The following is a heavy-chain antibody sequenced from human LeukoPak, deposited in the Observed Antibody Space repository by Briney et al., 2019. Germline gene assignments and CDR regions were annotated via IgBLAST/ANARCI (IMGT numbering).Heavy chain of an antibody. CDR1: GFTFSSYS. CDR3: AREPILGTGTDPGDAFDI. J-gene: IGHJ3*02. D-gene: IGHD1-1*01. CDR2: ISSSSSYI. Sequence: GGSLRLSCAASGFTFSSYSMNWVRQAPGKGLEWVSSISSSSSYIYYADSVKGRFTISRDNAKNSLYLQMNSLRAEDTAVYYCAREPILGTGTDPGDAFDIWGQGTMVTVSS. V-gene: IGHV3-21*01.